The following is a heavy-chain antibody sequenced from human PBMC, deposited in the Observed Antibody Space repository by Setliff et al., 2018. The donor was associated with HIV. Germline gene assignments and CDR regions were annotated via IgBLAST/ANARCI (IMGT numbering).Heavy chain of an antibody. J-gene: IGHJ1*01. D-gene: IGHD3-16*01. CDR1: GDSITNDDYY. CDR2: IHYNGRT. V-gene: IGHV4-39*07. CDR3: ARGSFGDYEGSAEYLQH. Sequence: PSETLSLTCTVSGDSITNDDYYWGWIRQPPGKGLEWIAIIHYNGRTYYDPSLKSRVTIFVETSKTQFYLKLSSVTAADTAVYYCARGSFGDYEGSAEYLQHWGQGTLVTVSS.